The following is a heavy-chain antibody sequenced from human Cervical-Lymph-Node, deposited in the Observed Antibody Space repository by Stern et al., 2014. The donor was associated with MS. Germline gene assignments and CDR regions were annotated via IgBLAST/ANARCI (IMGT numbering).Heavy chain of an antibody. V-gene: IGHV2-70*17. CDR3: ARTNVPHSPGFTFSYYYYAMDV. CDR1: GFSLISSGMS. J-gene: IGHJ6*02. CDR2: IDWDDDK. D-gene: IGHD2-21*01. Sequence: ESGPALVKPTQTLTLTCTFSGFSLISSGMSVSWIRQPPGKALEWLAPIDWDDDKFYSTPLRNRTTIATDTSTNKEGLKLTNVDPVDTATYYCARTNVPHSPGFTFSYYYYAMDVWGQGTTVTVSS.